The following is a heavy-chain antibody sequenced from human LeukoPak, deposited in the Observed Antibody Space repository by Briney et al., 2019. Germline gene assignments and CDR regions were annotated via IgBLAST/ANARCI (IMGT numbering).Heavy chain of an antibody. CDR3: AKRGSGDGYYFDY. CDR1: GGSISSSSYY. V-gene: IGHV4-39*01. J-gene: IGHJ4*02. CDR2: MYYSGST. D-gene: IGHD2-15*01. Sequence: PSETLSLTCTVSGGSISSSSYYWAWIRQPPGKGLGRSGSMYYSGSTYYNPFLNSRVTISIDTSKNQFSLKLSSVTAADTAVYYCAKRGSGDGYYFDYWGQGTLVTVSS.